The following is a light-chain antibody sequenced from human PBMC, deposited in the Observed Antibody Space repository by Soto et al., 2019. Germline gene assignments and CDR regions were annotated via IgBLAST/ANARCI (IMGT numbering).Light chain of an antibody. CDR3: SSYISTDNYVI. CDR1: SGDVGGHNY. CDR2: EVN. V-gene: IGLV2-8*01. J-gene: IGLJ2*01. Sequence: QSVLTQPPSASGSPGQSVTISCIGTSGDVGGHNYVSWYQQHPGKAPKLLIFEVNKRPSGVPDRFSASKSGVTASLTVSGLQPEDEAAYYCSSYISTDNYVIFGGGTKVTVL.